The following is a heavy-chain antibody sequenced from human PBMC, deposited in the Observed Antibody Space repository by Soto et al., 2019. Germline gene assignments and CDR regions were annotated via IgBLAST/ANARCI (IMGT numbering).Heavy chain of an antibody. D-gene: IGHD1-26*01. V-gene: IGHV1-2*06. CDR1: GYTFTGYY. Sequence: SVKVSCKASGYTFTGYYMYWVRQAPGQGLEWMGRINPNGGATNYAQKFQGRVTMTRDTSIKTAYMELSGLKSDDTAVYYCARVWVGASIDGMDVWGLGTTVTVSS. CDR2: INPNGGAT. J-gene: IGHJ6*02. CDR3: ARVWVGASIDGMDV.